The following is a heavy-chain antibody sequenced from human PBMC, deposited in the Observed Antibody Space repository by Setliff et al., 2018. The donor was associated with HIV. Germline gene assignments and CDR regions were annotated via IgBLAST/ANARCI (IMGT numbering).Heavy chain of an antibody. CDR2: IYTSGST. Sequence: SETLSLTCTVSGGSISSYYWSWNRQPAGKGLEWIGRIYTSGSTNYNPSLKSRVTMSVDTSKNQFSLKLGSLTAADTAVYYCARGGGRPQRFAFDIWGQGTMVTVSS. CDR3: ARGGGRPQRFAFDI. J-gene: IGHJ3*02. CDR1: GGSISSYY. V-gene: IGHV4-4*07. D-gene: IGHD3-16*01.